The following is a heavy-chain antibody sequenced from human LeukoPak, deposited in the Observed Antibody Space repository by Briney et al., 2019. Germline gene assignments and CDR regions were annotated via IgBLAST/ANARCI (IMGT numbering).Heavy chain of an antibody. J-gene: IGHJ4*02. CDR2: INQDGSEK. Sequence: GGSLRLSCAASGFTFSSYWMSWVRQAPGKGLEWVANINQDGSEKYYVDSVKGRFTSSRDNAKISLYLQMNSLRAEDTAVYYCARDLHPRLTGYFDYWGQGTLVTVSS. CDR3: ARDLHPRLTGYFDY. CDR1: GFTFSSYW. D-gene: IGHD3-16*01. V-gene: IGHV3-7*01.